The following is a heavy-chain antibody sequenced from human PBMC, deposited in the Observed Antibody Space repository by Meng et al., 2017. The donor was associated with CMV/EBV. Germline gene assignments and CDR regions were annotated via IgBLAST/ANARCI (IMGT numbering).Heavy chain of an antibody. J-gene: IGHJ5*02. CDR2: ISYSGST. CDR3: AGEYGSGSYYNWFDP. Sequence: GSLSLSCTVSGGSISSSSYYWGWIRQPPGKGLEWIGSISYSGSTYYNPSLKSRVTISVDTSKNQFSLKLSSVTAADTAVYYCAGEYGSGSYYNWFDPWGQGTLVTVSS. D-gene: IGHD3-10*01. V-gene: IGHV4-39*07. CDR1: GGSISSSSYY.